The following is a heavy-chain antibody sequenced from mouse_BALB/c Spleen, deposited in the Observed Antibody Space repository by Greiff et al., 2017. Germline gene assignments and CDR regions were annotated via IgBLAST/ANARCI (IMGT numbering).Heavy chain of an antibody. D-gene: IGHD2-1*01. CDR1: GYTFTSYW. Sequence: QVQLQQPGAELVKPGASVKLSCKASGYTFTSYWMHWVKQRPGQGLEWIGQIYPGDGDTNYNGKFKGKATLTADKSSSTAYMQLSSLTSEDSAVYFCARGDGNYGAMDYWGQGTSVTVSS. J-gene: IGHJ4*01. V-gene: IGHV1-53*01. CDR2: IYPGDGDT. CDR3: ARGDGNYGAMDY.